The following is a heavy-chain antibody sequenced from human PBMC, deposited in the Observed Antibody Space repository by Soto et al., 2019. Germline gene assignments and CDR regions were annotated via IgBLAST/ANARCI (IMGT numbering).Heavy chain of an antibody. CDR3: ARRVYSREYYFDP. CDR2: IYYSGST. Sequence: SETLSLTCTVSGGSISSYSWSWIRQPPGKGLEWIGYIYYSGSTNYNPSLKSRVTISIDTSKNQFSLKLSSVTAADTAVYYCARRVYSREYYFDPWGQGTLVTVSS. V-gene: IGHV4-59*01. D-gene: IGHD6-13*01. CDR1: GGSISSYS. J-gene: IGHJ4*02.